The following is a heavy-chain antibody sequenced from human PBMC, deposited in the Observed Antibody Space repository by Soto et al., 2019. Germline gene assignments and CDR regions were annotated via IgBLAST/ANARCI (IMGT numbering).Heavy chain of an antibody. D-gene: IGHD3-3*01. Sequence: EVQLLESGGGLVQPGGSLRLSCAASGFTFSSYAMTWVRQAPGKGLECVSVISGSGGTTYYADSVKGRFTISRDNSKNTMYLQMNSLRAEDTAVYYCAKENEIFGVVIIDPWGQGTLVTVSS. CDR3: AKENEIFGVVIIDP. CDR1: GFTFSSYA. CDR2: ISGSGGTT. V-gene: IGHV3-23*01. J-gene: IGHJ5*02.